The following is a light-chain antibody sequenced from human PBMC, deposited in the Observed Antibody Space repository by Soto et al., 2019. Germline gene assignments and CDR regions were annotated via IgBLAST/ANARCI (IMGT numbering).Light chain of an antibody. J-gene: IGKJ4*01. CDR1: QSLLDSRGFNY. V-gene: IGKV2-28*01. CDR2: AAS. CDR3: QKYNSAPLT. Sequence: DIVMTQSPLSLPVTPGEPASISCRPSQSLLDSRGFNYLDWYLQKPGQSPQLLIYAASTLQAGVPSRFSGSGSGTDFTLTISSLQPEDVAAYYCQKYNSAPLTFGGGTRWISN.